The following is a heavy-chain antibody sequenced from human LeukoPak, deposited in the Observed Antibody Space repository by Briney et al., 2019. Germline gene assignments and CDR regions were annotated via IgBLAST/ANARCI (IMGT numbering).Heavy chain of an antibody. CDR1: GFTFSSYS. CDR2: ISSSNNTI. J-gene: IGHJ4*02. V-gene: IGHV3-48*02. D-gene: IGHD2-21*02. CDR3: ARSTYCGGDCYPALGY. Sequence: GGSLRLSCAASGFTFSSYSMNWVRQAPGKGLEWVSYISSSNNTIYYADSVKGRFTISRDNAKNSLYLQMNSLRDEDTAVYYCARSTYCGGDCYPALGYWGQGTPVTVSS.